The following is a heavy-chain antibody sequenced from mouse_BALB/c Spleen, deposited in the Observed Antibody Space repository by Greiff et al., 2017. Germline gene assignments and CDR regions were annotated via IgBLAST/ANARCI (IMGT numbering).Heavy chain of an antibody. V-gene: IGHV5-17*02. CDR2: ISSGSSTI. Sequence: EVQRVESGGGLVQPGGSRKLSCAASGFTFSSFGMHWVRQAPEKGLEWVAYISSGSSTIYYADTVKGRFTISRDNPKNTLFLQMTSLRSEDTAMYYCAREADLPPAWCAYWGQGTLVTVSA. CDR3: AREADLPPAWCAY. D-gene: IGHD2-1*01. J-gene: IGHJ3*01. CDR1: GFTFSSFG.